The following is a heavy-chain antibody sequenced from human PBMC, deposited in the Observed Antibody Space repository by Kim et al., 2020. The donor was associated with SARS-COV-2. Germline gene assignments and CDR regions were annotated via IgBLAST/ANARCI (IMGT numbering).Heavy chain of an antibody. D-gene: IGHD2-2*01. V-gene: IGHV1-3*01. CDR1: GYTFTSYA. CDR3: ARDLLGYCSSTSCRDSYYYYMDV. J-gene: IGHJ6*03. CDR2: INAGNGNT. Sequence: ASVKVSCKASGYTFTSYAMHWVRQAPGQRLEWMGWINAGNGNTKYSQKFQGRVTITRDTSASTAYMELSSLRSEDTAVYYCARDLLGYCSSTSCRDSYYYYMDVWGKGTTVTVSS.